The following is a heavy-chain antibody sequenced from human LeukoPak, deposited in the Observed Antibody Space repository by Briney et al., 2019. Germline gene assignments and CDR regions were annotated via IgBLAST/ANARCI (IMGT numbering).Heavy chain of an antibody. V-gene: IGHV5-51*01. D-gene: IGHD3-10*01. CDR1: GYSFTTYW. CDR2: VYLDGADT. Sequence: ESLKLSCKASGYSFTTYWIGWVRQMPGTGLEWVGAVYLDGADTKYSPSFKGQVAISADSANRTAYLQWNTLTPPDPAVYSCVRQRGASGTINHFDPWGQRTLVTVSS. CDR3: VRQRGASGTINHFDP. J-gene: IGHJ5*02.